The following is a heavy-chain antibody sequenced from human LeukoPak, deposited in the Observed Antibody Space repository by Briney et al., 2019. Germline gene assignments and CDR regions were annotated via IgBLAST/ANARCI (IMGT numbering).Heavy chain of an antibody. V-gene: IGHV3-30-3*01. CDR3: ARDKGDEDYYGFDY. Sequence: PGGSLRLSCAASGFTFSSYAMHWVRQAPGKGLEWVAVISYDGSNKYYADSVKGRFTISRDNSKNTLYLQMNSLRAEDTAVYYCARDKGDEDYYGFDYWGQGTLVTVSS. CDR2: ISYDGSNK. CDR1: GFTFSSYA. D-gene: IGHD3-10*01. J-gene: IGHJ4*02.